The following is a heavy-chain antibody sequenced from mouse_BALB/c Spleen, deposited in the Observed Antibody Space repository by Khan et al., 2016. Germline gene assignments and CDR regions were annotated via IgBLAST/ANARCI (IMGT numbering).Heavy chain of an antibody. CDR3: ARGRPTLITPFAY. CDR2: IDPANGNT. Sequence: EVQLQESGTDLVKPGASVKLSCTASGFNIKDTYMHWVKQRPEQGLEWIGRIDPANGNTKYDPKFQGKATITADTSSNTAYLQPSSLTSEDSAVYYCARGRPTLITPFAYWGQGTLVTVSA. J-gene: IGHJ3*01. V-gene: IGHV14-3*02. CDR1: GFNIKDTY. D-gene: IGHD2-4*01.